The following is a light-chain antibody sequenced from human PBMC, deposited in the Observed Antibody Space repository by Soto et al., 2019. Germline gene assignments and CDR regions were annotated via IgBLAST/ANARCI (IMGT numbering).Light chain of an antibody. V-gene: IGLV2-14*01. CDR2: EVS. Sequence: QSVLTQPASVSGSAGQSITISCTGTSSDVGAYNYVSWFQQHPGKAPKVMIYEVSNRPSGVSNRFSGSKSGNTASLTISGLQAEDEADYYCTSYRSNSYVFGTGTKVTV. CDR1: SSDVGAYNY. CDR3: TSYRSNSYV. J-gene: IGLJ1*01.